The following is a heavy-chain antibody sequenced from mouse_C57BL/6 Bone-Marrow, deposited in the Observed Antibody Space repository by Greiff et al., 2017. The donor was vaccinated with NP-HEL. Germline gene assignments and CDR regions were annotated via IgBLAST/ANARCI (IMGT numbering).Heavy chain of an antibody. CDR3: VREDRTVVATYWYFDV. Sequence: EVKLVESGGGLVQPKGSLKLSCAASGFSFNTYAMNWVRQAPGKGLEWVARIRSKSNNYATYYADSGKDRFTISRDDSESMLYLQMNNLKTEDTAMYYCVREDRTVVATYWYFDVWGTGTTVTVSS. J-gene: IGHJ1*03. CDR1: GFSFNTYA. D-gene: IGHD1-1*01. CDR2: IRSKSNNYAT. V-gene: IGHV10-1*01.